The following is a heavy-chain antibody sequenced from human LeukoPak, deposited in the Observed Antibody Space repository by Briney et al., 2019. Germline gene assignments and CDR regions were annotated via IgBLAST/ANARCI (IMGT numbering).Heavy chain of an antibody. D-gene: IGHD2-15*01. CDR2: VSTYNGNT. CDR3: ARYCSGGSCVVAFDI. J-gene: IGHJ3*02. Sequence: GASVKVSCKASGYTFTSYGISWVRQPPRQGLGRVGWVSTYNGNTNYAQKLQGRVTMTTDTSTSTAYMELRSLRSDDTAVYYCARYCSGGSCVVAFDIWGQGTMVTVSS. CDR1: GYTFTSYG. V-gene: IGHV1-18*01.